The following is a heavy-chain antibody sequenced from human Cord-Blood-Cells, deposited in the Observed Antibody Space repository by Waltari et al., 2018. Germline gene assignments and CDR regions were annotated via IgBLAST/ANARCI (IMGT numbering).Heavy chain of an antibody. Sequence: QVQLVQSGAEVKKPGASVKVSCTASGYTFTSYDINWVRHATGQGLEWMGWMNPNSGNTGYAQKFQGRVTITRNTSISTAYMELSSLRSEDTAVYYCARGPSHDYSNYYFDYWGQGTLVTVSS. CDR3: ARGPSHDYSNYYFDY. J-gene: IGHJ4*02. CDR1: GYTFTSYD. D-gene: IGHD4-4*01. CDR2: MNPNSGNT. V-gene: IGHV1-8*03.